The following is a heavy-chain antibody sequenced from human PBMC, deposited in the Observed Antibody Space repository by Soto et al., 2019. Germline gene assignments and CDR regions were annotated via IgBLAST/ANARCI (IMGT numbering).Heavy chain of an antibody. CDR1: GFTFSSYG. J-gene: IGHJ3*02. CDR3: AREGLTLDSWRGDVFDI. V-gene: IGHV3-33*01. D-gene: IGHD2-21*02. Sequence: PGGSLRLSCAASGFTFSSYGMHWVRQAPGKGLEWVAVIWYDGSNKYYADSVKGRFTISRDNSKNTLYLQMNSLRAEDTAVYYCAREGLTLDSWRGDVFDIWGQGTMDT. CDR2: IWYDGSNK.